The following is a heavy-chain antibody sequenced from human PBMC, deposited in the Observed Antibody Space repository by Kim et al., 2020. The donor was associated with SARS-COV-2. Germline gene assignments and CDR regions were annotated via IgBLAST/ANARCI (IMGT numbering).Heavy chain of an antibody. D-gene: IGHD3-10*02. V-gene: IGHV3-23*03. J-gene: IGHJ4*02. CDR1: AFTFKTYA. CDR3: ARAGLDGHFYVGYFDY. Sequence: GGSLRLSCVASAFTFKTYAMSWVRQAPGKGLEWVSSIYSDSSGTFYADSVKGRFTISRDNSKSTLYLQMNSLTADDTALYYCARAGLDGHFYVGYFDYWGRGTLVTVSS. CDR2: IYSDSSGT.